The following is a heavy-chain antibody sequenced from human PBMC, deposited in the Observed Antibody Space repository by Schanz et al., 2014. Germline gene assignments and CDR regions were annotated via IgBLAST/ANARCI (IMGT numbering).Heavy chain of an antibody. D-gene: IGHD2-15*01. Sequence: EVQLVESGGGLVQPGGSLRLSCAVSGFIVRSNYMTWVRQAPGKGLEWVSFVHPGGRTYYPDSVKGRFTISRDSSKNTLCLQMNSLRTEDTAVYYCARLDPYCRSGTCSRAFDFWGQGTLVTVSS. CDR1: GFIVRSNY. V-gene: IGHV3-66*02. J-gene: IGHJ4*02. CDR3: ARLDPYCRSGTCSRAFDF. CDR2: VHPGGRT.